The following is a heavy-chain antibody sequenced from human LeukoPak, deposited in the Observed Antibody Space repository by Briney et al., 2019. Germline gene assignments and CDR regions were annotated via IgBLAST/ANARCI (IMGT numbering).Heavy chain of an antibody. CDR1: GFTYSSHW. Sequence: GGSLRLSCAASGFTYSSHWMSWVRQAPGKGLEWVSAISGSGGSTYYADSVKGRFTISRDNSKNTLYLQMNSLRAEDTAVYYCAKEAWVYYYDSSGYYPYYFDYWGQGTLVTVSS. J-gene: IGHJ4*02. CDR3: AKEAWVYYYDSSGYYPYYFDY. CDR2: ISGSGGST. D-gene: IGHD3-22*01. V-gene: IGHV3-23*01.